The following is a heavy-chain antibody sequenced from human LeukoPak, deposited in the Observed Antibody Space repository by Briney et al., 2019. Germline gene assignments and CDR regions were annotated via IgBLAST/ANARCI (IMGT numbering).Heavy chain of an antibody. V-gene: IGHV1-46*01. CDR3: ARGGGSGSYLSPPFLNY. D-gene: IGHD3-10*01. CDR2: IIPSDGFT. J-gene: IGHJ4*02. CDR1: GYTFTNYY. Sequence: ASVKVSCKASGYTFTNYYIHWVRQAPGQGLEWMGMIIPSDGFTTYAQKFQGRLIVTRDMSTSTVYMELSSLRSEDTAVYYCARGGGSGSYLSPPFLNYWGQGTLVTVSS.